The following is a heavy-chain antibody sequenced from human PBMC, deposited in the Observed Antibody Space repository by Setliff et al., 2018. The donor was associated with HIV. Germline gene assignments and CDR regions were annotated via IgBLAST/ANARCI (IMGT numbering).Heavy chain of an antibody. D-gene: IGHD6-13*01. CDR2: VYQSGST. CDR3: ARHRDPPGSSWIFYYYYMDL. Sequence: SETLSLTCDVSGDLIRNSYYYWAWIRQPPGRGLEWIGSVYQSGSTSYNPSLSSRLTISVDTSKNQVSLRLSSVTAADTGVYYCARHRDPPGSSWIFYYYYMDLWGGGTTVTVSS. J-gene: IGHJ6*03. CDR1: GDLIRNSYYY. V-gene: IGHV4-39*01.